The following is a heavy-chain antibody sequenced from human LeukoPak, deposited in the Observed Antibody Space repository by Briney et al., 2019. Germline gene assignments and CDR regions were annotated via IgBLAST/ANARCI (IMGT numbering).Heavy chain of an antibody. CDR1: GYSISSGYY. Sequence: SETLSLTCTVSGYSISSGYYWGWIRQPPVKGLEWIGSIYYSGSTYYNPSLKSRVTISVDTSKNQFSLKLSSVTAADTAVYYCARLGAMIVAILDYWGQGTLVTVSS. CDR2: IYYSGST. V-gene: IGHV4-38-2*02. J-gene: IGHJ4*02. CDR3: ARLGAMIVAILDY. D-gene: IGHD3-22*01.